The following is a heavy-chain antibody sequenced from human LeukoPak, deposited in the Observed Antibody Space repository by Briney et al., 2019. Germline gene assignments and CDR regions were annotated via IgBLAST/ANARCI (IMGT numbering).Heavy chain of an antibody. V-gene: IGHV1-69*01. Sequence: SVKVSCKASGGTFSSYAISWVRQAPGQGLEWMGWINPNSGGTNYAQKFQGRVTITADESTSTAYMELSSLRSEDTAVYYCARVGDRTLGRYYDILTGYFDPWGQGTLVTVSS. CDR2: INPNSGGT. J-gene: IGHJ5*02. CDR3: ARVGDRTLGRYYDILTGYFDP. CDR1: GGTFSSYA. D-gene: IGHD3-9*01.